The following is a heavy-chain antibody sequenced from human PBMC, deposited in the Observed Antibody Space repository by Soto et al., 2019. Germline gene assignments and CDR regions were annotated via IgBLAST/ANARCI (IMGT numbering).Heavy chain of an antibody. CDR1: GYTFTRSL. J-gene: IGHJ4*02. CDR3: SRSQNYGSGAYSDY. CDR2: INIGTGYT. Sequence: QVHLEQSGAEVKKPGASVKVSCKASGYTFTRSLMHWVRQAPGQSLEWMGWINIGTGYTKISQRFQGRVSFAANTAASTAYMELSTLTSAATAVYYCSRSQNYGSGAYSDYWGQGTLVTISS. V-gene: IGHV1-3*04. D-gene: IGHD3-10*01.